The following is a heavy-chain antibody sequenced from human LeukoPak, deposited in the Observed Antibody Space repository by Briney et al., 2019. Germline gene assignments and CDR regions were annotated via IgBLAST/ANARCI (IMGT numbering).Heavy chain of an antibody. CDR2: ISYDGSNK. CDR3: ARDSFAVVTATPGGY. J-gene: IGHJ4*02. V-gene: IGHV3-30*04. D-gene: IGHD2-21*02. Sequence: PGRSLRLSCAASGFTFSSYAMHRVRQAPGKGLEWVAVISYDGSNKYYADSVKGRFTISRDNSKNTLYLQMNSLRAEDTAVYYCARDSFAVVTATPGGYWGQGTLVTVSS. CDR1: GFTFSSYA.